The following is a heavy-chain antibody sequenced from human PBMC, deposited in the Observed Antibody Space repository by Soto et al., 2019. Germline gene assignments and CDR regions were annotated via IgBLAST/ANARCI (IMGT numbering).Heavy chain of an antibody. CDR1: GESLTNYY. D-gene: IGHD3-10*01. CDR2: VHYSGST. V-gene: IGHV4-59*01. J-gene: IGHJ4*02. Sequence: QVQLQESGPGLVRPSETLFLTCTVSGESLTNYYWSWIRQPPGKGLEWIGFVHYSGSTGYNPSLKRRVTISVDTSKNQLSLKVTSVTTADTAIYFCARGRVPAVWGQGTLVTVSS. CDR3: ARGRVPAV.